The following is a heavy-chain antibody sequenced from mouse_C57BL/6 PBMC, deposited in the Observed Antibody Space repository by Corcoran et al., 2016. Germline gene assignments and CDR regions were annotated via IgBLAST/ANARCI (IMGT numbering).Heavy chain of an antibody. J-gene: IGHJ4*01. CDR2: INTYSGVP. CDR1: GYTFTTYG. Sequence: QIQLVQSGPELKKPGETVKISCKASGYTFTTYGMSWVKQAPGKGLKWMGWINTYSGVPTYADDFKGRFAFSLETSASTAYLQINNLKNEDTATYFCARRVYYDYGYAMDYWGQGTSVTVSS. CDR3: ARRVYYDYGYAMDY. V-gene: IGHV9-3*01. D-gene: IGHD2-4*01.